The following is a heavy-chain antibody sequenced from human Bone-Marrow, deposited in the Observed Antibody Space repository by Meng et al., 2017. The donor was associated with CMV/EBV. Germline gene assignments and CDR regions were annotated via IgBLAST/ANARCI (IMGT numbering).Heavy chain of an antibody. CDR3: ARDFWSGYYWDTFDI. J-gene: IGHJ3*02. CDR2: ISSSGITI. D-gene: IGHD3-3*01. Sequence: GGSLRLSCAASGFTFSSHEMNWVRQAPGKGLEWVSYISSSGITIHYADSVKGRFTISRDNAKNSLYLQMNSLRAEDTAVYYCARDFWSGYYWDTFDIWGQGTMVTVPS. V-gene: IGHV3-48*03. CDR1: GFTFSSHE.